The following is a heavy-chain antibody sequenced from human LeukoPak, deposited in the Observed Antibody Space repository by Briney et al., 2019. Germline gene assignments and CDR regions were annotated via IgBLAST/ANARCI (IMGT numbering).Heavy chain of an antibody. CDR1: GGSISNSSYY. J-gene: IGHJ5*02. Sequence: SETLSLTCTVSGGSISNSSYYWGWIRQPPGKGLEWIGSIYHSGSTYYNPSLKSRVTISVDTSKNQFSLKLSSVTAADTAVYYCARDSDQTPYNWFDPWGQGTLVTVSS. CDR2: IYHSGST. CDR3: ARDSDQTPYNWFDP. V-gene: IGHV4-39*07.